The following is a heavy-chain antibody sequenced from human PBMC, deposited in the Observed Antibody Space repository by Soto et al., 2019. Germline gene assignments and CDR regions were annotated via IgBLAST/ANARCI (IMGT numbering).Heavy chain of an antibody. J-gene: IGHJ4*02. D-gene: IGHD4-4*01. CDR2: IKSDGSIT. Sequence: EVQLAESGGGLVQPGGSLRLSCAASGFTFSSYWMHWVRQAPGKGLVWVSRIKSDGSITTYADSVKGRFTISRDNAKNTLYLQMNSLRAEDTAVYYCATDGLVTTAGVDFDYWGQGTLVTVSS. CDR3: ATDGLVTTAGVDFDY. V-gene: IGHV3-74*03. CDR1: GFTFSSYW.